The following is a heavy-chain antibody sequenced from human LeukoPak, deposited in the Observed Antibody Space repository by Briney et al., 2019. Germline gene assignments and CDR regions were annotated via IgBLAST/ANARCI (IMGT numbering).Heavy chain of an antibody. J-gene: IGHJ4*02. D-gene: IGHD6-13*01. CDR2: INPSGGST. CDR3: ARAYSSSWYGYFDY. CDR1: NYTFTSYG. Sequence: ASVMVSCKASNYTFTSYGISWVRQAPGQGLEWMGIINPSGGSTSYAQKFQGRVTVTRDTSTSTVYMELSSLRSEDTAVYYCARAYSSSWYGYFDYWGQGTLVTVSS. V-gene: IGHV1-46*01.